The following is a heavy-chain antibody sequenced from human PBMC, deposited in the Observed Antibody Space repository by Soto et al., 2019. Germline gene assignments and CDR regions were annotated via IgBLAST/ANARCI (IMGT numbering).Heavy chain of an antibody. CDR2: VGVDGDT. J-gene: IGHJ6*02. V-gene: IGHV3-13*01. D-gene: IGHD1-26*01. CDR3: ARGGIEPPTGSKYFVGLDV. Sequence: GSLRLSCATSGFVFSSYDMHWVRQVTGKGLEWVAGVGVDGDTHYAGSVKGRFSIARDSANDSMYLQMNSLRAGDTALYYCARGGIEPPTGSKYFVGLDVWGQGTTVTVSS. CDR1: GFVFSSYD.